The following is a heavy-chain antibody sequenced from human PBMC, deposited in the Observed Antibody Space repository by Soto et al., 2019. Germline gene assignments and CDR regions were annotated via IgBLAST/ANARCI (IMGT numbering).Heavy chain of an antibody. Sequence: SETLSLTCAVYGGSFSGYYWSWIRQPPGKGLEWIGEINHSGSTNYNPSLKSRVTISVDTSKNQFSLKLSSVTAADTAVYYCARRRQAGRSKYFDYWGQGTLVTVSS. D-gene: IGHD3-10*01. CDR1: GGSFSGYY. V-gene: IGHV4-34*01. J-gene: IGHJ4*02. CDR2: INHSGST. CDR3: ARRRQAGRSKYFDY.